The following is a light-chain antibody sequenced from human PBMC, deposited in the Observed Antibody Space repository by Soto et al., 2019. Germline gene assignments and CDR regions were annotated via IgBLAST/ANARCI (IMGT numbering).Light chain of an antibody. CDR3: QQYDNLRIT. CDR2: DAS. V-gene: IGKV1-33*01. J-gene: IGKJ5*01. CDR1: QDISNY. Sequence: DLQMTQSPSSLSASVGDRVTITCQASQDISNYLNWYQQKPGKAPKLLIYDASNLETGVPSRFSGSGSGTEFTFTISSLQPEDIATYYCQQYDNLRITFGQGTRLEIK.